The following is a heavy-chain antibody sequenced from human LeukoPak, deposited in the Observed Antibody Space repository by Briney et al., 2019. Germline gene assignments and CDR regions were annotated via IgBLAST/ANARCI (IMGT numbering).Heavy chain of an antibody. CDR1: GGSISSYY. J-gene: IGHJ4*02. D-gene: IGHD5-18*01. V-gene: IGHV4-59*01. CDR2: IYSGST. Sequence: PSETLSLTCTVSGGSISSYYWNWIRQPPGKGLEWIGYIYSGSTDYNPSLKSRVTISVDTSKNQFSLQLSSVTAADTAVYYCARGFEYNYRYTFGYWGQGTLVTVSS. CDR3: ARGFEYNYRYTFGY.